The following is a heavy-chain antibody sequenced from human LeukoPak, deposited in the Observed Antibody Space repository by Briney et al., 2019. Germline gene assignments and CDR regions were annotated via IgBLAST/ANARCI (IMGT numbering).Heavy chain of an antibody. Sequence: PSETLSLTCAVSGYSISSGYYWGWIRQPPGKGLEWIGSIYHSGSTYYNPSLKSRVTISVDTSKNQFSLKLSSVTAADTAVYYCARRSDGSGGDYWGQGTLVTVSS. CDR1: GYSISSGYY. J-gene: IGHJ4*02. CDR2: IYHSGST. CDR3: ARRSDGSGGDY. V-gene: IGHV4-38-2*01. D-gene: IGHD3-10*01.